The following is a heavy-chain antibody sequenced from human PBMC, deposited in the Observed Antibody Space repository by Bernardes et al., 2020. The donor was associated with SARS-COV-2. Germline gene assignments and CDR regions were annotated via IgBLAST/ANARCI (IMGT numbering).Heavy chain of an antibody. CDR3: AKDPYYDFWSGYYYQH. CDR1: GYTFSRFW. V-gene: IGHV3-74*01. Sequence: GGSLRLSCSVSGYTFSRFWMHWVRQVPGQGLVWVSRIDNGGGIVNYADSVKGRFTISREHSRNTLYLQMNSLRAEDTAVYYCAKDPYYDFWSGYYYQHGGQGTLVTVSS. J-gene: IGHJ1*01. CDR2: IDNGGGIV. D-gene: IGHD3-3*01.